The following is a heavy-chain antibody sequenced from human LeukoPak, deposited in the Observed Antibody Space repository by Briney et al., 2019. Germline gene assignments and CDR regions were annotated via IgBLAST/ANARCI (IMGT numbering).Heavy chain of an antibody. V-gene: IGHV4-61*02. D-gene: IGHD4-11*01. CDR1: GGSISSGSYY. Sequence: PSETLSLTCTVSGGSISSGSYYWSWIRQPAGKGLEWIGRIYTSGSTNYNPSLKSRVTISVDTSKNQFSLKLSSVTAADTAVYYCARELNYSNPPGRFDPWGQGTLVTVSS. CDR2: IYTSGST. CDR3: ARELNYSNPPGRFDP. J-gene: IGHJ5*02.